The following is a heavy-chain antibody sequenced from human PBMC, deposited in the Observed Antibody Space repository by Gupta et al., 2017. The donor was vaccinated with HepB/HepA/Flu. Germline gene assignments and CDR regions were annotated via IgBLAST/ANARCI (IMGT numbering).Heavy chain of an antibody. CDR1: GFSVSDTY. Sequence: EVQLVESGGDLVQPGGSLRLSCAASGFSVSDTYMSWVRQAPGKGLEWVSVIYSDGTINYADAVKGRFTISRDNSKNTLFLQMNNLRIEDTGVYYCARDTHSWYRADYWGQGTLVTVSS. CDR2: IYSDGTI. J-gene: IGHJ4*02. CDR3: ARDTHSWYRADY. V-gene: IGHV3-66*01. D-gene: IGHD6-13*01.